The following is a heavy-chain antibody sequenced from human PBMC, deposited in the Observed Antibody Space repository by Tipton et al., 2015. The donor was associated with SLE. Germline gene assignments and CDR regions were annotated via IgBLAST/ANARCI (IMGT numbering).Heavy chain of an antibody. CDR2: TRNKANSYTT. V-gene: IGHV3-72*01. D-gene: IGHD2-15*01. CDR3: ARLAWGGGSWDAFDI. Sequence: SLRLSCAASGFTFSDHYMDWVRQAPGKGLEWVGRTRNKANSYTTEYAASVKGRFTISRDDSKNSLYLQMNSLKTEDTAVYYCARLAWGGGSWDAFDIWGQGTMVTVSS. J-gene: IGHJ3*02. CDR1: GFTFSDHY.